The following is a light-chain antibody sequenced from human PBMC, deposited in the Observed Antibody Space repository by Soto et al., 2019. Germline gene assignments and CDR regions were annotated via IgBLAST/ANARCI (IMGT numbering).Light chain of an antibody. CDR1: SSDIGAYTS. CDR3: SSYTSDNRSYV. CDR2: EVS. V-gene: IGLV2-14*01. J-gene: IGLJ1*01. Sequence: SVLTQPASVSGSPGQSITISCTGTSSDIGAYTSVSWYQQHPGKAPKVMIYEVSKRPSGVSNRFSGSKSGNTASLTISGLQGEDEAHYYCSSYTSDNRSYVFGTGTKVTVL.